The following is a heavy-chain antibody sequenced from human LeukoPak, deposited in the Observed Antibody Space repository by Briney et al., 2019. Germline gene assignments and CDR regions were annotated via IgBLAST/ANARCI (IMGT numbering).Heavy chain of an antibody. D-gene: IGHD3-10*01. J-gene: IGHJ6*04. Sequence: SQTLSLTCTVSGGSISSGGYYWSWIRQHPGKGLEWIGYIYYSGSTYYNPSLKSRVTISVDTSKNQFSLKLSSVTAADTAVYYCARGSFGEPPAPYYYGMDVWGKGTTVTVSS. V-gene: IGHV4-31*03. CDR2: IYYSGST. CDR3: ARGSFGEPPAPYYYGMDV. CDR1: GGSISSGGYY.